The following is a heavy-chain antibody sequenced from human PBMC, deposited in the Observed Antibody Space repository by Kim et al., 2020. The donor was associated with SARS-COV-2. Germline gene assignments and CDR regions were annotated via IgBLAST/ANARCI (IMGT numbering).Heavy chain of an antibody. CDR2: IYYSGST. D-gene: IGHD3-22*01. J-gene: IGHJ4*02. Sequence: SETLSLTCTVSGGSISSYYWSWIRQPPGKGLEWIGYIYYSGSTNYNPSLKSRVTISVDTSKNQFSLKLSSVTAADTAVYYCARGTSYYYDSSGYNDYWGQGTLVTVSS. V-gene: IGHV4-59*13. CDR1: GGSISSYY. CDR3: ARGTSYYYDSSGYNDY.